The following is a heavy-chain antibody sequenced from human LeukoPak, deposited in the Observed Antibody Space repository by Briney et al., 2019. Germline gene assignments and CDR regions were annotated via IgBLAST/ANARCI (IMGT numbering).Heavy chain of an antibody. V-gene: IGHV3-30*02. D-gene: IGHD3-16*01. CDR1: GFIFSTYG. Sequence: GGSLRLSCTASGFIFSTYGMHWVRQAPGKGLEWVAFIEFDGSNEYYADSVKGRFTISRDNSKNTLYLQMNSLRAEDTAVYYYAKGRGLAKTRDAFDIWGQGTMVTVSS. CDR3: AKGRGLAKTRDAFDI. CDR2: IEFDGSNE. J-gene: IGHJ3*02.